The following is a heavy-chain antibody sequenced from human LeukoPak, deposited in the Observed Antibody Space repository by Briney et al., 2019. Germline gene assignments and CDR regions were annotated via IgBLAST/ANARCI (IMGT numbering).Heavy chain of an antibody. V-gene: IGHV1-18*01. D-gene: IGHD3-22*01. Sequence: ASVKVSCKASGYTFTRYGITWVRQAPGQGLEWMGWISVHNGDTNYAQELQGRVTMTTEPSTSTVYMELRSLISNDTAVYYCASNTGSDSSGYPYWGQGTLVTVSS. CDR1: GYTFTRYG. J-gene: IGHJ4*02. CDR2: ISVHNGDT. CDR3: ASNTGSDSSGYPY.